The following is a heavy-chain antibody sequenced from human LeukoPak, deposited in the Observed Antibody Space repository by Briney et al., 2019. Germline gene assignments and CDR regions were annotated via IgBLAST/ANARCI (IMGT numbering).Heavy chain of an antibody. Sequence: GGSLRLSCAASGFTFNNYIMNWVRQAPGKGLEWVAVISYDDTNKYYVDSVKGRFTISRDNSKNTLYLQMNSLRAEDTAVYYCARLHGKNYFDYWGQGTLVTVSS. CDR1: GFTFNNYI. CDR3: ARLHGKNYFDY. J-gene: IGHJ4*02. V-gene: IGHV3-30*03. CDR2: ISYDDTNK. D-gene: IGHD5-24*01.